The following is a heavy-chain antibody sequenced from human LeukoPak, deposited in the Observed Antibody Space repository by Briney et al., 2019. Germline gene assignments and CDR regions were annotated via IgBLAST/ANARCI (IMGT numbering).Heavy chain of an antibody. CDR3: AVTFITMVRGVTFQH. V-gene: IGHV4-38-2*02. CDR2: IYHSGST. CDR1: GYSISSGYY. D-gene: IGHD3-10*01. Sequence: NPSETLSLTCTVSGYSISSGYYWGWIRQPPGKGLEWIGSIYHSGSTNYNPSLKSRVTISVDTSKNQFSLKLSSVTAADTAVYYCAVTFITMVRGVTFQHWGQGTLVTVSS. J-gene: IGHJ1*01.